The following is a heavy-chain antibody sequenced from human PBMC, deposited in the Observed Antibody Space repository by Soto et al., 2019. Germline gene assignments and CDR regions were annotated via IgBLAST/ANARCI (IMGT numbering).Heavy chain of an antibody. D-gene: IGHD6-19*01. Sequence: QVRLVESGGGVVQPGRSLRLSCTASGFSFSSYAMYWFRQPPGKGLEWVAVISHDGINKHYADSVKGRVTVYRDNSNPWLDSGLNSMRGEDTDMYVGARDMYSSDYFVKWFEPWGQGTLVTVSS. CDR1: GFSFSSYA. J-gene: IGHJ5*02. CDR2: ISHDGINK. CDR3: ARDMYSSDYFVKWFEP. V-gene: IGHV3-30-3*01.